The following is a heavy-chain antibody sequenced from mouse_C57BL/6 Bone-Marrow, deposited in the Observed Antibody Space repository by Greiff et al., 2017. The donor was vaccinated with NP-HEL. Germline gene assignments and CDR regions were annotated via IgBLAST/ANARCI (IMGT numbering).Heavy chain of an antibody. CDR3: TTRKGYYAMDY. V-gene: IGHV14-4*01. CDR1: GFNIKDDY. CDR2: IDPENGDT. Sequence: QIKQSGAELVRPGASVKLSCTASGFNIKDDYMHWVKQRPEQGLEWIGWIDPENGDTEYASKFQGKATITADTSSNTAYLQLSSLTSEDTAVYYCTTRKGYYAMDYWGQGTSVTVSS. J-gene: IGHJ4*01.